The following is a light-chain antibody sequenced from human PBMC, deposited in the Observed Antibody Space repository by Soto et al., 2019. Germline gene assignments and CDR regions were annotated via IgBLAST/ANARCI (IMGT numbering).Light chain of an antibody. J-gene: IGKJ1*01. CDR1: QDIRND. CDR2: AAS. V-gene: IGKV1-17*01. CDR3: LQHNTYPWT. Sequence: DIQMTKTPSSLSASEGDRVTITCRASQDIRNDLVWYQQKPGKAPKRLIYAASSLQSGVPSRFSGSGSGTEFTLTISSLQPEDFATYYCLQHNTYPWTFGQGTKVDIK.